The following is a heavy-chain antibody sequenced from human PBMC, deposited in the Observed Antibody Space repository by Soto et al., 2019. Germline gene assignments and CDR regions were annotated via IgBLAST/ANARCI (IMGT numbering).Heavy chain of an antibody. J-gene: IGHJ5*02. D-gene: IGHD3-10*01. Sequence: SETLSLTCTVSGGSIRSSSYYWGWIRKPPGKGLEWIGSIYYSGSTLYNPSLESRVTISVDTSKNQFTLNLRSQTAADRAVYYCRRRYGWGTPNWCDPCGQGPLITVSP. CDR2: IYYSGST. CDR1: GGSIRSSSYY. V-gene: IGHV4-39*01. CDR3: RRRYGWGTPNWCDP.